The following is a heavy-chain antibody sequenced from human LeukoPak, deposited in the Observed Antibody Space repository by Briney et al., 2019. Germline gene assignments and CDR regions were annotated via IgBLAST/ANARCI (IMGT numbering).Heavy chain of an antibody. D-gene: IGHD3-22*01. CDR2: ISGSGSAI. V-gene: IGHV3-48*03. CDR1: GFTFNSYE. Sequence: PGGSLRLSCAASGFTFNSYEINWVRQAPGKGLEWVSYISGSGSAIYYTDSVKGRFTISRDNAKNSLYLQMNSLRAEDTAVYYCAREMAHYFDSSGYSFWGQGTLVTVSS. CDR3: AREMAHYFDSSGYSF. J-gene: IGHJ4*02.